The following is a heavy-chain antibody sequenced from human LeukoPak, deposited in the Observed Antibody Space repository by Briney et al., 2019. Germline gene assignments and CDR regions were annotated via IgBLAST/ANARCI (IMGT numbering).Heavy chain of an antibody. Sequence: SETLSLTCSVSGGAISSDYWAWIRQPPGKGLEWIAYVHSSGYTSYNPSLKSRVTISIDTSKNQFSLKLNSVTAADTAVYYCAGYGSGSYHRAFDYWGQGTLVTVSS. CDR1: GGAISSDY. CDR2: VHSSGYT. J-gene: IGHJ4*02. CDR3: AGYGSGSYHRAFDY. V-gene: IGHV4-59*01. D-gene: IGHD3-10*01.